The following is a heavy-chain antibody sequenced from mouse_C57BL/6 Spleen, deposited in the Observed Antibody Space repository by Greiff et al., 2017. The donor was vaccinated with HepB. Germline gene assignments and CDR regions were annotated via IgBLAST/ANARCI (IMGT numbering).Heavy chain of an antibody. J-gene: IGHJ3*01. V-gene: IGHV1-18*01. D-gene: IGHD2-2*01. CDR3: ASGLRREFAY. CDR2: INPNNGGT. Sequence: DVQLQESGPELVKPGASVKIPCKASGYTFTDYNMDWVKQSHGKSLEWIGDINPNNGGTIYNQKFKGKATLTVDKSSSTAYMELRSLTSEDTAVYYCASGLRREFAYWGQGTLVTVSA. CDR1: GYTFTDYN.